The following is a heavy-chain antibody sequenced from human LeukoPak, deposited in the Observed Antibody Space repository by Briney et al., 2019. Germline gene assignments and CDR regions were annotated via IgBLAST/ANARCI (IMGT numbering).Heavy chain of an antibody. Sequence: GRSLRLSCAASGFTFSSYAMHWVRQAPGKGLEWVAVISYDGSNKYYADSVKGRFTISRDNSKNTLYLQMNSLRAEDTAVYYCARGGVGLVIIPGWEYDYYGMDVWGQGTTVTVSS. CDR3: ARGGVGLVIIPGWEYDYYGMDV. D-gene: IGHD3/OR15-3a*01. CDR2: ISYDGSNK. J-gene: IGHJ6*02. CDR1: GFTFSSYA. V-gene: IGHV3-30-3*01.